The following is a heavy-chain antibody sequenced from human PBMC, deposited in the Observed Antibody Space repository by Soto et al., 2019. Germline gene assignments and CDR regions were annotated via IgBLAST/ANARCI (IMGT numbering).Heavy chain of an antibody. CDR2: ISGSGAGT. J-gene: IGHJ5*02. CDR1: GFTFSSYA. V-gene: IGHV3-23*01. D-gene: IGHD4-17*01. Sequence: GGSLRLSCAASGFTFSSYAMSWVRKAPGKGLEWVSAISGSGAGTYYADSVKGRFTISRDNSKNTLYLQMNSLRAEDTAVYYCAKEQGQRAVTRYNWFDPWGQGSLVTVSS. CDR3: AKEQGQRAVTRYNWFDP.